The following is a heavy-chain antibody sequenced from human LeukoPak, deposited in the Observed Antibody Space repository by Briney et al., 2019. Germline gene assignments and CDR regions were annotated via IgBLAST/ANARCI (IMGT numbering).Heavy chain of an antibody. CDR2: INAGNGNT. V-gene: IGHV1-3*03. CDR1: GYTFTSYA. Sequence: GASVKVSCKASGYTFTSYAMHWVRQAPGQRLEWMGWINAGNGNTKYPQEFQGRVTITRDTSASTAYMELSSLRSEDMAVYYCARDPVFWSGYESYYYYMDVWGKGTTVTVSS. D-gene: IGHD3-3*01. J-gene: IGHJ6*03. CDR3: ARDPVFWSGYESYYYYMDV.